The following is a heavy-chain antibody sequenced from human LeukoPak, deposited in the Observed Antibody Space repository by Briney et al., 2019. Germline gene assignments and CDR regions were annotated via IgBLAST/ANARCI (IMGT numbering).Heavy chain of an antibody. CDR3: ASAVLRFLEWFWFDP. CDR2: IYYSGST. D-gene: IGHD3-3*01. J-gene: IGHJ5*02. V-gene: IGHV4-30-4*08. CDR1: GGSISSGDYY. Sequence: SETLSLTCTVSGGSISSGDYYWSWIRQPPGKGLEWIGYIYYSGSTYYNPSLKSRVTISVDTSRNQFSLKLSSVTAADTAVYYCASAVLRFLEWFWFDPWGQGTLVTVSS.